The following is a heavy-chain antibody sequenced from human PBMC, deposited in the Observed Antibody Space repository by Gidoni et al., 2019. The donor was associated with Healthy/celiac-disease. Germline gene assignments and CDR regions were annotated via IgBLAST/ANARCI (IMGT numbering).Heavy chain of an antibody. D-gene: IGHD4-17*01. CDR3: ARDSAVTHAFDI. V-gene: IGHV4-30-2*05. CDR2: T. Sequence: TYYNPSLKSRVTISVDTSKNQFSLKLSSVTAADTAVYYCARDSAVTHAFDIWGQGTMVTVSS. J-gene: IGHJ3*02.